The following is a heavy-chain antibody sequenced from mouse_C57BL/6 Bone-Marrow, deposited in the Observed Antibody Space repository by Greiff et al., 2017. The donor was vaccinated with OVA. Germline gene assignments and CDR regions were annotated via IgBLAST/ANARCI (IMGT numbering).Heavy chain of an antibody. D-gene: IGHD1-1*01. CDR2: INSDGGST. V-gene: IGHV5-2*01. J-gene: IGHJ4*01. Sequence: EVMLVEPGGGLVQPGESLKLSCESNEYDFPSHDMPWVRKTPEQRLELVAAINSDGGSTYYPDTMERRFIISRDNTKKTLYLQMSSLRSEDSALYYCAREYYGHYAMDYWGQGTSVTVSS. CDR3: AREYYGHYAMDY. CDR1: EYDFPSHD.